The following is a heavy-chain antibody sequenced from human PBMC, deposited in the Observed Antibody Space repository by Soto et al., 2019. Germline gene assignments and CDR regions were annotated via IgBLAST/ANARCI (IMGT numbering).Heavy chain of an antibody. CDR3: ARAIVLVPAATTQYNWFDP. Sequence: PSETLSLTCTVSGGSISSGDYYWSWIRQPPGKGLEWIGYIYYSGSTYYNPSLKSRVTISVDTSKNQFSLKLSSVTAADTAVYYCARAIVLVPAATTQYNWFDPWGQGTLVTVSS. V-gene: IGHV4-30-4*01. CDR1: GGSISSGDYY. J-gene: IGHJ5*02. CDR2: IYYSGST. D-gene: IGHD2-2*01.